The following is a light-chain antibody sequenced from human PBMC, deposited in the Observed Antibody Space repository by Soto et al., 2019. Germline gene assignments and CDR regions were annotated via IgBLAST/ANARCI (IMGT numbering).Light chain of an antibody. J-gene: IGKJ1*01. Sequence: EIVLTQSPGTLSLSPGERATLSCRASQSVPGSSLAWYQQRPGQAPRLLIYGASNRVTGIPDRFSGSGSGTDFTLTISRLEHEDFAVYYCQQYGGSPGTFGQGTKVEIK. CDR2: GAS. CDR3: QQYGGSPGT. V-gene: IGKV3-20*01. CDR1: QSVPGSS.